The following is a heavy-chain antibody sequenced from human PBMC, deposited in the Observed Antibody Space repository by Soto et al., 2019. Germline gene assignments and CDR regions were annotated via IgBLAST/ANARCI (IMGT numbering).Heavy chain of an antibody. CDR2: ISSSSSYI. V-gene: IGHV3-21*01. J-gene: IGHJ4*02. D-gene: IGHD2-8*01. CDR3: ARRYCTNGVCPFDS. Sequence: PGGSLRLSCAASGFTFSSYSMNWVRQAPGKGLEWVSSISSSSSYIYYADSVKGRFTISRDNAKNSLYLLMNSLRAEDTAVYYCARRYCTNGVCPFDSWGQGTLVTVSS. CDR1: GFTFSSYS.